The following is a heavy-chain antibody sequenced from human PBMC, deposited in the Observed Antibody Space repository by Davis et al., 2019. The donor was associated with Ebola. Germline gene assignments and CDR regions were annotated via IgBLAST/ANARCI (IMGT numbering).Heavy chain of an antibody. CDR1: GFTFSSYA. CDR3: ARARGYSGYDDY. D-gene: IGHD5-12*01. CDR2: IKQDGGEK. Sequence: GGSLRLSCAASGFTFSSYAMSWVRQAPGKGPEWVAIIKQDGGEKYYVDSVKGRFTIFRDNAKNSLYLQMNSLRDGDTAVYYCARARGYSGYDDYWGQGTLVTVSS. V-gene: IGHV3-7*01. J-gene: IGHJ4*02.